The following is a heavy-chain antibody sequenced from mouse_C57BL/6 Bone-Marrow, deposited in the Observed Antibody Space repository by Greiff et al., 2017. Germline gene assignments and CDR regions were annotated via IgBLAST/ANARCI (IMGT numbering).Heavy chain of an antibody. CDR2: SRNKANDYTT. CDR1: GFTFSDFY. Sequence: EVKVVESGGGLVQSGRSLRLSCATSGFTFSDFYMEWVRQAPGKGLEWIAASRNKANDYTTEYSASVKGRFIVSRDTSQSILYLQMNALRAEDTAIYYCARDAWDYDDYAMDYWGQGTSVTVSS. D-gene: IGHD2-4*01. CDR3: ARDAWDYDDYAMDY. J-gene: IGHJ4*01. V-gene: IGHV7-1*01.